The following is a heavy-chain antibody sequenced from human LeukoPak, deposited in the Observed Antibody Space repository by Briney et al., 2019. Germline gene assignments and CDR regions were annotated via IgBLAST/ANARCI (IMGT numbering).Heavy chain of an antibody. CDR3: AAVCRSSTCYVDY. Sequence: GGSLRLSCAASGFTFSSYGMHWVRQAPGKGLEWVAVIWYDGSNKYYADSVKGRFTISRDNSKNTLYLQMNSLRAEDTAVYYCAAVCRSSTCYVDYWGQGTLVTVSS. V-gene: IGHV3-33*01. D-gene: IGHD2-2*01. CDR1: GFTFSSYG. CDR2: IWYDGSNK. J-gene: IGHJ4*02.